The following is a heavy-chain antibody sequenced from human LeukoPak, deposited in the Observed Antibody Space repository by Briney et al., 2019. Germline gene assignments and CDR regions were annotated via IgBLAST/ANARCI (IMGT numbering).Heavy chain of an antibody. V-gene: IGHV3-48*03. J-gene: IGHJ4*02. D-gene: IGHD3-22*01. Sequence: GGSLRLSCAASGFTFSSYEMNWVRQAPGKGLEWVSYISSSGSTIYYADSVKGRFTISRDNAKNSPYLQMNSLRAEDTAVYYCARDPYYSGYYYFDYWGQGTLVTVSS. CDR1: GFTFSSYE. CDR2: ISSSGSTI. CDR3: ARDPYYSGYYYFDY.